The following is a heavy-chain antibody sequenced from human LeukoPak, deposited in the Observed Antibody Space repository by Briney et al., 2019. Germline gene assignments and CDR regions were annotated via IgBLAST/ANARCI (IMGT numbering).Heavy chain of an antibody. V-gene: IGHV4-31*03. CDR1: GGSISSGGYY. CDR3: ARDGRAGSLFAY. D-gene: IGHD6-19*01. Sequence: SETLSLTCTVSGGSISSGGYYWSWIRQHPGKGLEWIGYIYYSGNTYYNPSLKSRVTILVDTSKNQLSLKLSSVTAADTAIYYCARDGRAGSLFAYWGQGTLVTVSS. CDR2: IYYSGNT. J-gene: IGHJ4*02.